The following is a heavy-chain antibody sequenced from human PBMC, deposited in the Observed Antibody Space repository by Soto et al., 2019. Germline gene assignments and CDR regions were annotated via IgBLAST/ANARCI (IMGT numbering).Heavy chain of an antibody. J-gene: IGHJ4*02. V-gene: IGHV4-31*03. Sequence: PSETLSLTCTVSGGSISSGGYYWSWIRQHPGKGLEWIGYIYYSGSTYYNPSLKSRVTISVDTSKNQFSLKLSSVTAADTAVYYCARTGFRRYFDWLSDYWGQGTLVTVSS. D-gene: IGHD3-9*01. CDR2: IYYSGST. CDR3: ARTGFRRYFDWLSDY. CDR1: GGSISSGGYY.